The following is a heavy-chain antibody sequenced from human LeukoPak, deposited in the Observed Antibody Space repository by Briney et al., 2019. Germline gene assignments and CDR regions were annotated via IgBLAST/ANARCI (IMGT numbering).Heavy chain of an antibody. J-gene: IGHJ4*02. CDR3: AARGLYFGYY. CDR1: GLTFSNYW. V-gene: IGHV3-7*01. CDR2: IKQDGNEK. D-gene: IGHD2-2*02. Sequence: GGSLRLSCAASGLTFSNYWMNWVRQAPGKGLEWVANIKQDGNEKYYVDSVKGRFTISRDNAKNSLFLQMNSLRAEDTAVYYCAARGLYFGYYWGQGNLVTVSS.